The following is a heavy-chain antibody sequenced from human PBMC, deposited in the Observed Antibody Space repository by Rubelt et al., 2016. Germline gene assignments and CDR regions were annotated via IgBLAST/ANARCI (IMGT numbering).Heavy chain of an antibody. D-gene: IGHD6-13*01. CDR3: AIDLRSSWYYYYYGMDV. J-gene: IGHJ6*02. V-gene: IGHV3-11*06. CDR1: GFTFSDYY. CDR2: ISSSSSYT. Sequence: QVQLVESGGGLVKPGGSLRLSCAASGFTFSDYYMSWIRQAPGKGLAWVSYISSSSSYTHYADSVKGRFTSSRDNAKNSLYLQMNSLRAEDTAVYYGAIDLRSSWYYYYYGMDVWGQGTTVTVSS.